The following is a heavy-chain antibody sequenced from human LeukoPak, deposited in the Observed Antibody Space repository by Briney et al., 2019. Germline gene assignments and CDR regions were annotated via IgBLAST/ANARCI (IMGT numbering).Heavy chain of an antibody. CDR3: ARDAYSSSWLDY. D-gene: IGHD6-13*01. J-gene: IGHJ4*02. CDR1: GFTFSSYA. V-gene: IGHV3-30*04. Sequence: GGSLRLSCAAPGFTFSSYAMHWVRQAPGKGLEWVAVISYDRSNKYYADSVKGRFTISRDNSKNTLYLQMNSLRAEDTAVYYCARDAYSSSWLDYWGQGTLVTVSS. CDR2: ISYDRSNK.